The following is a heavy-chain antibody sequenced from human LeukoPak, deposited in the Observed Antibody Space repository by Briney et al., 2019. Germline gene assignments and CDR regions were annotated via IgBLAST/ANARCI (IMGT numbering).Heavy chain of an antibody. CDR3: ARASGGDYGGAFDI. Sequence: GRSLRLSCAASGFTFSSYAMHWVRQAPGKGLEWVAVISYDGSNKYYADSVKGRFTISRDNSKNTLYLQMNSLGAEDTAVYYCARASGGDYGGAFDIWGQGTMVTVSS. D-gene: IGHD4-23*01. V-gene: IGHV3-30-3*01. J-gene: IGHJ3*02. CDR1: GFTFSSYA. CDR2: ISYDGSNK.